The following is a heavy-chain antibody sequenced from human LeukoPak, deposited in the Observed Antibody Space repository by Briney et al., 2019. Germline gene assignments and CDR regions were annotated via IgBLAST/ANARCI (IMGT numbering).Heavy chain of an antibody. CDR1: GFTFSGSA. Sequence: GGSLRLSCAASGFTFSGSAMYWVRQASGKGLEWVGRIRSKANSYATAYAASVKGSFTISRDDSKNTAYPQMNSLKTEDTAVYYCIPAGSNHDYWGQGTLVTVSS. J-gene: IGHJ4*02. D-gene: IGHD2-2*01. CDR3: IPAGSNHDY. CDR2: IRSKANSYAT. V-gene: IGHV3-73*01.